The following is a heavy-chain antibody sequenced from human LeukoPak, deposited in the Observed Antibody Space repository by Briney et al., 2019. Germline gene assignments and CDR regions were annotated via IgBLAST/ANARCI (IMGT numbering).Heavy chain of an antibody. CDR2: IGTAGDT. D-gene: IGHD3-22*01. CDR3: ARGDSSGYQRNTKLDY. CDR1: GFTFSSYD. J-gene: IGHJ4*02. Sequence: GGSLRLSCAASGFTFSSYDMLWVRQTTGKGLEWVSVIGTAGDTYYPGSVKGRFTISRENAKNSLYLQMNSLRAGDTAVYYCARGDSSGYQRNTKLDYWGQGTLVTVSS. V-gene: IGHV3-13*01.